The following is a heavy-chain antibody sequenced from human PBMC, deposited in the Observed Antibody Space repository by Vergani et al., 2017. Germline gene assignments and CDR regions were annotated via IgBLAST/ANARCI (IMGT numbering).Heavy chain of an antibody. Sequence: EVQLLESGGGLVQPGGSLRLSCAASGFTFSSYAMSWVRQAPGKGLEWVSAISGSGGSTYYEDSVKGRFTISRDNSKNTLYLQMNSLRAEDTAVYYCAKGGLGYDSSGYYYEGAFDIWGQGTMVTVSS. CDR2: ISGSGGST. J-gene: IGHJ3*02. CDR3: AKGGLGYDSSGYYYEGAFDI. CDR1: GFTFSSYA. V-gene: IGHV3-23*01. D-gene: IGHD3-22*01.